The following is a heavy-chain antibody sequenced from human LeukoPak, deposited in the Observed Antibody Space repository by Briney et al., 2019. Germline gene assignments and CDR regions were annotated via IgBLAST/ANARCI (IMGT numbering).Heavy chain of an antibody. CDR2: ISSSGSTI. CDR3: ARDQPIGYSYGYPFDY. J-gene: IGHJ4*02. CDR1: GFTFSDYY. Sequence: PGGSLRLSCAASGFTFSDYYMSWIRQAPGKGLEWVSYISSSGSTIYYADSVKGRFTISRDNAKNSLYLQMNSLRVEDTAVYYCARDQPIGYSYGYPFDYWGQGTLVTVSS. V-gene: IGHV3-11*04. D-gene: IGHD5-18*01.